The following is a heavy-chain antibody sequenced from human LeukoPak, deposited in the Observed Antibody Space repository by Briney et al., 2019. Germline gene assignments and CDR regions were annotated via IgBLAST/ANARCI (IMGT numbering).Heavy chain of an antibody. J-gene: IGHJ4*02. V-gene: IGHV3-48*01. D-gene: IGHD4-23*01. CDR3: ARDSNYGGNSVVDY. CDR1: GFTFGSYS. Sequence: GGSLRLSCAGSGFTFGSYSMNWVRHAPGKGLEWVSYIGHAGSITDYADSVKGRFTVSRDNAKNSLYLQMNSLRAEDTAVYYCARDSNYGGNSVVDYWGQGTLVTVSS. CDR2: IGHAGSIT.